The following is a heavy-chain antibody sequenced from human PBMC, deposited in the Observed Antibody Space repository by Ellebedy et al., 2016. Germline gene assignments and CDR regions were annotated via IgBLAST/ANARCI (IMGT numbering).Heavy chain of an antibody. CDR3: RQGHYFDQ. CDR2: ISGAGYTT. J-gene: IGHJ4*02. Sequence: GESLKISXTASGLNFNTFFMSWVRRAPGKGLEWFATISGAGYTTFFADSVKGRFTISRDNSKNTLYLQMNNLRVDDTALYYCRQGHYFDQWGQGALVTVSS. CDR1: GLNFNTFF. V-gene: IGHV3-23*01.